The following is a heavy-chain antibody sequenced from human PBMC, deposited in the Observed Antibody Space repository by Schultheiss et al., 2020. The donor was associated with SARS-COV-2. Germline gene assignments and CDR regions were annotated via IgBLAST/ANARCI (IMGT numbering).Heavy chain of an antibody. V-gene: IGHV4-59*01. Sequence: SETLSLTCAVSRGSISTYYWGWIRQPPGKGLEWIGYIYYSGSTNYNPSLKSRVTISVDTSKNQFSLKLSSVTAADTAVYYCARSGIFWYFDLWGRGTLVTVSS. CDR3: ARSGIFWYFDL. CDR1: RGSISTYY. D-gene: IGHD1-14*01. CDR2: IYYSGST. J-gene: IGHJ2*01.